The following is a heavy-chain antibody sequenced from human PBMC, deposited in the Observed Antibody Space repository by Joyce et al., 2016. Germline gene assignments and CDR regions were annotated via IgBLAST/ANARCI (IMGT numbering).Heavy chain of an antibody. Sequence: QVQLQQWGAGLLKPSETLSLTCTISGGSFGNYYWAWLRQTPGKGLEWIGEISYSGSTTTYNPSLKSRVAISIDTSKNQFSLSLNSVTAADTAVYYCARGWSSNYYFDIWGRGTLVTVSS. D-gene: IGHD4-11*01. CDR3: ARGWSSNYYFDI. V-gene: IGHV4-34*01. J-gene: IGHJ2*01. CDR2: ISYSGSTT. CDR1: GGSFGNYY.